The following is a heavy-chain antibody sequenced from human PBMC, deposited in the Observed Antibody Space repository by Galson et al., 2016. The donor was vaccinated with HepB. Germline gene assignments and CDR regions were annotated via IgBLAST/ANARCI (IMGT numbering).Heavy chain of an antibody. CDR1: GFSFSIYG. Sequence: SLRLSCAASGFSFSIYGMRWVRQAPGKGLEWVALIRSDGENTYSADSVKGRFTITRDNSNNTRYMHMNSLRAEDTAVYYCAKARYSSSWFGDFDYWGQGTLVIVSS. V-gene: IGHV3-33*06. CDR2: IRSDGENT. CDR3: AKARYSSSWFGDFDY. D-gene: IGHD6-19*01. J-gene: IGHJ4*02.